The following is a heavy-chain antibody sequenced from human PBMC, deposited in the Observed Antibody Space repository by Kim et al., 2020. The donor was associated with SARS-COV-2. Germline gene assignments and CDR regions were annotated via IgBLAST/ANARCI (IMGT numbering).Heavy chain of an antibody. V-gene: IGHV1-8*01. CDR2: MNPNSGNT. J-gene: IGHJ6*03. Sequence: ASVKVSCKASGYTFTSYDINWVRQATGQGLEWMGWMNPNSGNTGYAQKFQGRVTMTRNTSISTAYMELSSLRSEDTAVYYCARGEKKRVVPAAIIVLCYYYYYMDVWGKGTTVTVSS. CDR1: GYTFTSYD. D-gene: IGHD2-2*01. CDR3: ARGEKKRVVPAAIIVLCYYYYYMDV.